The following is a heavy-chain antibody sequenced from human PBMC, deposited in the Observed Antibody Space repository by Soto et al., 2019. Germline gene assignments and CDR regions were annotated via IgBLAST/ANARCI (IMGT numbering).Heavy chain of an antibody. CDR3: ARGGYYGSGNDYFDY. CDR1: GFTFSTYT. D-gene: IGHD3-10*01. J-gene: IGHJ4*02. CDR2: ISYDGSNK. Sequence: TGGSLRLSCAASGFTFSTYTMHWVRQAPGKGLEWVTVISYDGSNKYYADSVKGRFTISRDNSKNTLFLQMNSLRAEDTAVYYCARGGYYGSGNDYFDYWGRGTLVTVSS. V-gene: IGHV3-30-3*01.